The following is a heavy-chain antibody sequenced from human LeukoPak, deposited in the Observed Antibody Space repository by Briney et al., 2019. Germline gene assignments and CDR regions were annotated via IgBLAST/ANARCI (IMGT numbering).Heavy chain of an antibody. Sequence: TSQTLSLTCTVSGGSISSGGYYWSWIRQPPGKGLEWIGYIYHSGSTYYNPSLKSRVTISVDRSKNQFSLKLSSVTAADTAVYYCARDSPYSGFDYWGQGTLVTVSS. CDR1: GGSISSGGYY. CDR3: ARDSPYSGFDY. CDR2: IYHSGST. D-gene: IGHD1-26*01. V-gene: IGHV4-30-2*01. J-gene: IGHJ4*02.